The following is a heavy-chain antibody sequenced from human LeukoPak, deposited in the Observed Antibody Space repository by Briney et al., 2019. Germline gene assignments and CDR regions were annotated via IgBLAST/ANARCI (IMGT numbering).Heavy chain of an antibody. Sequence: ASVKVSCKVSGYALTELSMHWVRQAPGKGREWMGGFDPEDGETIYAQEFQGRVTMHEATSTDTAYMELSSLRSEDTAVYYCATTYSYGLNFDYWGQGTLVTVSS. J-gene: IGHJ4*02. CDR2: FDPEDGET. V-gene: IGHV1-24*01. CDR3: ATTYSYGLNFDY. CDR1: GYALTELS. D-gene: IGHD5-18*01.